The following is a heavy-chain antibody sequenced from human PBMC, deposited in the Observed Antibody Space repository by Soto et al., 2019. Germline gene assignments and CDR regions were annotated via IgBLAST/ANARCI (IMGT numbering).Heavy chain of an antibody. V-gene: IGHV4-59*08. CDR2: IYYSGST. CDR3: ARLDEYYDYMDV. CDR1: GGSISSYY. J-gene: IGHJ6*03. D-gene: IGHD6-6*01. Sequence: SETLSLTCTVSGGSISSYYWTWIRQPPGKGLEWIGYIYYSGSTNYNPSLKSRVTISVATSKTQFSLKLSSVTAADTAVYYCARLDEYYDYMDVCSRGTTVTVSS.